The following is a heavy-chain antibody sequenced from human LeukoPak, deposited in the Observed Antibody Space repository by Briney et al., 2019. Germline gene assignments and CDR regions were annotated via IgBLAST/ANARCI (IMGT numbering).Heavy chain of an antibody. J-gene: IGHJ4*02. CDR2: IYNSGTT. CDR3: AREIIRGSDYEANLDY. V-gene: IGHV4-4*07. Sequence: KASETLSLTCTVSGASISSFYWTWIRQPAGKGLEWIGRIYNSGTTNYNPSLKSRVTMSLDTSNNQFSLRLSSVTAADTAVYYCAREIIRGSDYEANLDYWGRGILVTVSA. D-gene: IGHD1-26*01. CDR1: GASISSFY.